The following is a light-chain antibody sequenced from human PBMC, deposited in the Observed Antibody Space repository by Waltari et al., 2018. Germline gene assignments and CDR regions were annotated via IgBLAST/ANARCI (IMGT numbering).Light chain of an antibody. CDR1: SSDVGVYNY. CDR2: DVS. Sequence: QSALTQPASVSGSPGQSITISCTGTSSDVGVYNYVSSYQQHPGKAPKLMIYDVSKRPSGVSNRFSGSKSGNTASLTISGLQAEDEADYYCSSYTSSSTWVFGGGTKLTVL. J-gene: IGLJ3*02. CDR3: SSYTSSSTWV. V-gene: IGLV2-14*01.